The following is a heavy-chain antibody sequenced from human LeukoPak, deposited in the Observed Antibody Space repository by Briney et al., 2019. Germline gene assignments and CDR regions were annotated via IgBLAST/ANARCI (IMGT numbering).Heavy chain of an antibody. D-gene: IGHD5-24*01. Sequence: ASVKVSCKASGYTFTSYDINWVRQATGQGLEWMGWMNPNSGNTGYAQKFQGRVTVTRNTSISTAYMELSSLRSEDTAVYYCARGLTDGYDYYYYYMDVWGKGTTVTVSS. CDR3: ARGLTDGYDYYYYYMDV. CDR1: GYTFTSYD. J-gene: IGHJ6*03. V-gene: IGHV1-8*01. CDR2: MNPNSGNT.